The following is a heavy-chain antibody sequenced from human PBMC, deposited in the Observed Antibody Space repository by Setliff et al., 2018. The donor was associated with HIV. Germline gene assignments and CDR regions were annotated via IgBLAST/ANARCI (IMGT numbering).Heavy chain of an antibody. Sequence: ASVKVSCKASGGTFSSHAISWVRQAPGQGLEWMGGIIPIFGSTSYAQKFQGRVTMTRDTSTSTVYRELSSLRSEDTAVYYCARARITMIGDAFDIWGQGTMVTVSS. CDR1: GGTFSSHA. D-gene: IGHD3-22*01. J-gene: IGHJ3*02. V-gene: IGHV1-69*05. CDR2: IIPIFGST. CDR3: ARARITMIGDAFDI.